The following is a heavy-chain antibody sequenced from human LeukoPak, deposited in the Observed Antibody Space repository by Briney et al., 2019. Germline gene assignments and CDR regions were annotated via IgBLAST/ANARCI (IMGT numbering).Heavy chain of an antibody. CDR3: ARNSLYSSSWSYYFDY. CDR2: IIPIFGTA. CDR1: GGTFSSYA. V-gene: IGHV1-69*13. J-gene: IGHJ4*02. Sequence: SVKVSCKASGGTFSSYAISWVRQAPGQGLEWMGGIIPIFGTANYAQKFQGRVTVTADESTSTAYMELSSLRSEDTAVYYCARNSLYSSSWSYYFDYWGQGTLVTVSS. D-gene: IGHD6-13*01.